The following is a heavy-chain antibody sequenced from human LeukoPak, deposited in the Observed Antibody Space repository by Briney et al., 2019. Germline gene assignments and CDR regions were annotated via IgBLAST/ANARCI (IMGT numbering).Heavy chain of an antibody. CDR1: GFIFSSYW. D-gene: IGHD4-11*01. CDR2: IKSDGSSP. CDR3: AKDGHYSNFYFDY. Sequence: GGSLRLSCAASGFIFSSYWMHWVRQAPGKGPVWVSRIKSDGSSPSYADSVKGRFTISRDNAKNTVYLQMNSLRAEDTAVYYCAKDGHYSNFYFDYWGQGTLDTVSS. J-gene: IGHJ4*02. V-gene: IGHV3-74*01.